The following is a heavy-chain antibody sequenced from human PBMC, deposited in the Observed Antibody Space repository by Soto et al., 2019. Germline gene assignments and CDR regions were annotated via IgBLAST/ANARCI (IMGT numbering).Heavy chain of an antibody. V-gene: IGHV1-2*04. D-gene: IGHD3-10*01. CDR1: GYTFTGYY. CDR3: ARGGRGSGRSEALYYYYYMDV. Sequence: GASVKVSCKASGYTFTGYYMHWVRQAPGQGLEWMGWINPNSGGTNYAQKFQGWVTMTRDTSISTAYMELSRLRSDDTAVYYCARGGRGSGRSEALYYYYYMDVWGKGTTVTVSS. J-gene: IGHJ6*03. CDR2: INPNSGGT.